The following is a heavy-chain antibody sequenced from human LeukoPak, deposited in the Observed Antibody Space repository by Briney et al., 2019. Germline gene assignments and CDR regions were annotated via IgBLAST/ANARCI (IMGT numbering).Heavy chain of an antibody. D-gene: IGHD3-3*01. CDR3: ASRVGYYDFWSGYYDY. CDR2: IYSGGST. CDR1: GFTVSSNY. V-gene: IGHV3-53*01. Sequence: PGGSLRLSCAASGFTVSSNYMSWVRQAPGKGLEWVSVIYSGGSTYYADSVKGRFTISRDNSKSTLYLQTNSLRAEDTAVYYCASRVGYYDFWSGYYDYWGQGTLVTVSS. J-gene: IGHJ4*02.